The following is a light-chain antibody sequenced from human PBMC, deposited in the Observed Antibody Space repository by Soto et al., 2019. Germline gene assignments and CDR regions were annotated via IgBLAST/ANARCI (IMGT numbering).Light chain of an antibody. CDR1: SSNIGATYD. J-gene: IGLJ1*01. CDR3: QSYDSILSVHYV. Sequence: QSVLTQPPSVSGAPGQRVTISCTGSSSNIGATYDVQWYQQLPGTAPKLLIYGNSNRPSGVPDRFSGSKSGTSASLAITGLQADDEFYYYCQSYDSILSVHYVFCSGINFTVL. CDR2: GNS. V-gene: IGLV1-40*01.